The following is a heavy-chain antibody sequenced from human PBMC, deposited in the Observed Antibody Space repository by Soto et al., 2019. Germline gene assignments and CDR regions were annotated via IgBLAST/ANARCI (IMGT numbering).Heavy chain of an antibody. CDR1: GASINNYY. J-gene: IGHJ4*02. Sequence: SETLSLTCTVSGASINNYYWSWIRQPPGKGLEWIGYIYYSGSTNYNPSLKSRVTISVDTSKNQFSLKLSSVTAADTAVYYCARYYYDSSGDNTFDYWGQGTLVTVSS. CDR3: ARYYYDSSGDNTFDY. CDR2: IYYSGST. D-gene: IGHD3-22*01. V-gene: IGHV4-59*08.